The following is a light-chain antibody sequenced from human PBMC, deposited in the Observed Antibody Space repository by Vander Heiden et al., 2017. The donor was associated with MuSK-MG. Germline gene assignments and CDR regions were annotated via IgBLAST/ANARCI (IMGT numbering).Light chain of an antibody. CDR1: QGIITY. Sequence: DIQLTQSPSSLSASVGDRITISCRASQGIITYLNWYQHKPGKAPEVLIYAAFSLQSGVPSRFSGTKSGTVFTLTITRLQPEDFATYYCQQSDSTPYTFGQGTKLEIK. CDR3: QQSDSTPYT. V-gene: IGKV1-39*01. J-gene: IGKJ2*01. CDR2: AAF.